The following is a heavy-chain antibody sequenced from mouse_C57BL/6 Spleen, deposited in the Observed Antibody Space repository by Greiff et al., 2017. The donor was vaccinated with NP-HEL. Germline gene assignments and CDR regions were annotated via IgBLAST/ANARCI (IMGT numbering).Heavy chain of an antibody. CDR3: ARRPTMITTVLDY. CDR1: GFTFSDYG. Sequence: EVMLVESGGGLVKPGGSLKLSCAASGFTFSDYGMHWVRQAPEKGLEWVAYISSGSSTIYYADTVKGRFTISRDNAKNTLFLQMTSLRSEDTAMYYCARRPTMITTVLDYWGQGTTLTVSS. CDR2: ISSGSSTI. D-gene: IGHD2-4*01. J-gene: IGHJ2*01. V-gene: IGHV5-17*01.